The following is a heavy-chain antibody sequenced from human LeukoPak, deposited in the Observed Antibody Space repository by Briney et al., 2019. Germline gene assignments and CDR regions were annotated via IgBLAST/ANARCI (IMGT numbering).Heavy chain of an antibody. D-gene: IGHD3-10*01. Sequence: GESLKISCKGSGYSFTSYWIGWVRQMPGKGLEWMGIIYPGDSDTRYSPSIQGQVTISADKSISTAYLQWSSLKASDTAMYYCARVPTRAVRGVIRPVYGMDVWGQGTTVTVSS. V-gene: IGHV5-51*01. CDR1: GYSFTSYW. J-gene: IGHJ6*02. CDR3: ARVPTRAVRGVIRPVYGMDV. CDR2: IYPGDSDT.